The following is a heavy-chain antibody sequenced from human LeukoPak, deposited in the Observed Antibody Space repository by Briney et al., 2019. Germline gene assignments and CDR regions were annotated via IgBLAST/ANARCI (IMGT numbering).Heavy chain of an antibody. CDR2: INHSGST. CDR3: AREGSGGTIYYFDY. Sequence: SETLSLTCAVYGGSFSGYYWSWIRQPPGKGLEWIGEINHSGSTNYNPSLKSRVAISVDTSKNQFSLKLSSVTAADTAVYYCAREGSGGTIYYFDYWGQGTLVTVSS. J-gene: IGHJ4*02. D-gene: IGHD3-9*01. V-gene: IGHV4-34*01. CDR1: GGSFSGYY.